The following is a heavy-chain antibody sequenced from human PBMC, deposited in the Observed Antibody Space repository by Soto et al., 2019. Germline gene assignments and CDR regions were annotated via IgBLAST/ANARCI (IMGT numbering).Heavy chain of an antibody. J-gene: IGHJ3*01. V-gene: IGHV3-74*01. CDR2: IHSDGSST. CDR3: ARGDRGDFDL. CDR1: GFTFSYYW. D-gene: IGHD7-27*01. Sequence: EVQLVESGGGLVRPGGSLRLSCAASGFTFSYYWMHWVRQAPGKGLVWVSRIHSDGSSTTYADFVKGRFISSRDNARNTVDLQMNRVRVEDTAVYYCARGDRGDFDLWGQGTVVTFSS.